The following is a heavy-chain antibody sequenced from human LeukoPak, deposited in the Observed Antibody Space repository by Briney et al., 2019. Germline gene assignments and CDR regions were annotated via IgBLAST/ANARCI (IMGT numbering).Heavy chain of an antibody. CDR3: ARAGDCSTTRCYATFDY. CDR2: ISSSSNFI. V-gene: IGHV3-21*01. CDR1: GFSFSSYS. D-gene: IGHD2-2*01. Sequence: GGSLRLSCAASGFSFSSYSMTWVRQAPGKGLEWVSSISSSSNFIYYADSVKGRFTISRDNAKNSLYLQMNSLRAEDTAVYYCARAGDCSTTRCYATFDYWGQGILVAVSS. J-gene: IGHJ4*02.